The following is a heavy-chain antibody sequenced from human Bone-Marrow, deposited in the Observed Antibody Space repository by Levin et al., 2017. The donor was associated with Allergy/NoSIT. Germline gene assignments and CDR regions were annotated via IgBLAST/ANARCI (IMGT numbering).Heavy chain of an antibody. CDR2: IYYTGSS. J-gene: IGHJ4*02. CDR3: ARVEVFWGGSHCFDN. D-gene: IGHD3-3*01. Sequence: NPSETLSLTCNVSGGSISISKYYWAWIRQSPGRGLEWLGSIYYTGSSFYNPSVQSRITLSVDKSKEQFSLKLTSVNAADTAVYYCARVEVFWGGSHCFDNWGQGTLVAVSS. CDR1: GGSISISKYY. V-gene: IGHV4-39*07.